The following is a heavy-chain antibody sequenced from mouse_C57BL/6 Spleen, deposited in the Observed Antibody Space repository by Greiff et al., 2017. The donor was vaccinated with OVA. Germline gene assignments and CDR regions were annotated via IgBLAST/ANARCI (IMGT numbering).Heavy chain of an antibody. CDR3: AREDAFYAMDY. CDR1: GFTFSSYA. V-gene: IGHV5-4*01. J-gene: IGHJ4*01. Sequence: EVQLVESGGGLVKPGGSLKLSCAASGFTFSSYAMSWVRQTPEQRLEWVATISDGGSYTYYPDNVKGRFTISRDNAKNNLYLQMSHLKSEDTAMYYCAREDAFYAMDYWGQGTSVTVSS. CDR2: ISDGGSYT.